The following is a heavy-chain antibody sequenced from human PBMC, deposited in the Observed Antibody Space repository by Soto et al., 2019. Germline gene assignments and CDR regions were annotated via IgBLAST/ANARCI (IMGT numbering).Heavy chain of an antibody. CDR1: GYTFTGYY. CDR3: ARDMRGGGTTTAHRQLDFDY. CDR2: INPNSGGT. J-gene: IGHJ4*02. V-gene: IGHV1-2*04. D-gene: IGHD5-18*01. Sequence: ASVKVSCKASGYTFTGYYMHWVRQAPGQGLEWMGWINPNSGGTNYAQKFQGWVTMTRDTSISTAYMELSRLRSDDTAVYYGARDMRGGGTTTAHRQLDFDYWGQGTLVTVSS.